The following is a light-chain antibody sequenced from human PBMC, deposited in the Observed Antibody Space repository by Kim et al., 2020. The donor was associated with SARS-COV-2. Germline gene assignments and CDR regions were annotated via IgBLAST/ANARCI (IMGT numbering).Light chain of an antibody. J-gene: IGLJ2*01. CDR2: YGT. CDR3: QAWDHNSDHMI. CDR1: YIGTKS. Sequence: SYELTQPPSVSLAPGKTASITCGGDYIGTKSVHWYQQKPGQAPVLVIYYGTDRPPGIPKRFSGSNSGNTATLTISGVEAGDEAAYYCQAWDHNSDHMIFGGGTQLTVL. V-gene: IGLV3-21*04.